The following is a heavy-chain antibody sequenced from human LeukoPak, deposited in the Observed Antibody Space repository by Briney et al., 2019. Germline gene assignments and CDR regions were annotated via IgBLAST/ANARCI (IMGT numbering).Heavy chain of an antibody. J-gene: IGHJ4*02. Sequence: GGSLRLSCAASGFTFSSYEVNWVRQAPGKGLEWVSYISSSGSTIYYADSVNGRFTISRDNAKNSLYLQMNSLRAEDTAVYYCARDRGYDYVWGSYRTYYFDYWGQGTLVTVSS. CDR1: GFTFSSYE. D-gene: IGHD3-16*02. CDR3: ARDRGYDYVWGSYRTYYFDY. V-gene: IGHV3-48*03. CDR2: ISSSGSTI.